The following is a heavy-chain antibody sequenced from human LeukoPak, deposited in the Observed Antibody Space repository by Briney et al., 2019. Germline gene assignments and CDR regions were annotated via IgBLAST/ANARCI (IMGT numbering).Heavy chain of an antibody. Sequence: PGGSLRLSCAASGFTFSDYYMSWIRQAPGKGLEWVSYISSSSSYTNYADSVKGRFTISRDNAKNSLYLQMNSLRAEDTAVYYCATGQSHSSGWHYFDYWGQGTLVTVSS. D-gene: IGHD6-19*01. CDR1: GFTFSDYY. CDR3: ATGQSHSSGWHYFDY. CDR2: ISSSSSYT. J-gene: IGHJ4*02. V-gene: IGHV3-11*06.